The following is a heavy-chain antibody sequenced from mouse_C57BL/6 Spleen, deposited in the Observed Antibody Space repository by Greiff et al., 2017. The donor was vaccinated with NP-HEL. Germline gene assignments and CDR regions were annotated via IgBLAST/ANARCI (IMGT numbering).Heavy chain of an antibody. V-gene: IGHV5-17*01. CDR1: GFTFSDYG. CDR2: ISSGSSTI. CDR3: ARSYDYDSYYYAMDY. J-gene: IGHJ4*01. D-gene: IGHD2-4*01. Sequence: EVQGVESGGGLVKPGGSLKLSCAASGFTFSDYGMHWVRQAPEKGLEWVAYISSGSSTIYYADTVKGRFTISRDNAKNTLFLQMTSLRSEDTAMYYCARSYDYDSYYYAMDYWGQGTSVTVSS.